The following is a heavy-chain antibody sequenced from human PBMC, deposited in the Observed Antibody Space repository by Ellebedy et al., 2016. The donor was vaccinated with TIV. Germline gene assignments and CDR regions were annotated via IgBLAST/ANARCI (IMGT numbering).Heavy chain of an antibody. D-gene: IGHD4-23*01. V-gene: IGHV1-18*01. CDR3: ARVPMPGKADY. CDR1: GYTFTTSG. Sequence: ASVKVSXKTFGYTFTTSGIAWVRQAPGQGLEWMGWIGIYSGKTNYAQKLQGRVTLTTDTSTSTAYMELRSLRSDDTAVYYCARVPMPGKADYWGQGTLVTVSS. J-gene: IGHJ4*02. CDR2: IGIYSGKT.